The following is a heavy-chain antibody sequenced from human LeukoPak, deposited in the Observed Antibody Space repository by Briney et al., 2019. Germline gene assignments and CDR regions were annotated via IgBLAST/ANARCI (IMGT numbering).Heavy chain of an antibody. D-gene: IGHD3-22*01. CDR1: GYTFTGYY. Sequence: GASVKVSCKASGYTFTGYYMHWVRQAPGQGLEWMGWINPNSGGTNYAQKFQGRVTMTRDTSISTAYMELSRLRSDDTAVYYCAREDYYDSSGYYKNKEYFQRWGQGTLVTVSS. CDR3: AREDYYDSSGYYKNKEYFQR. V-gene: IGHV1-2*02. CDR2: INPNSGGT. J-gene: IGHJ1*01.